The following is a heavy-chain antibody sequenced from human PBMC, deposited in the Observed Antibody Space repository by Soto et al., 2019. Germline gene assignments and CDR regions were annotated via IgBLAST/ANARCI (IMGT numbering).Heavy chain of an antibody. V-gene: IGHV1-46*01. CDR1: GYTFTSYS. CDR3: ARDHDFGFILYAMDV. D-gene: IGHD2-15*01. Sequence: ASVKVSCKASGYTFTSYSMHWVRQAPGQGLEWMGIINPSSGRTSYAQNFQGRVTMTSDTSTSIVYMEMSSLKSEDTAVYYCARDHDFGFILYAMDVWGQGTTVTVSS. CDR2: INPSSGRT. J-gene: IGHJ6*02.